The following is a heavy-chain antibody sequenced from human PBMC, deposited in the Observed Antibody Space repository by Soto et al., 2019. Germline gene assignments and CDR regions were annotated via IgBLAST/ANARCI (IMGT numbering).Heavy chain of an antibody. CDR1: GGSISSYY. CDR3: ARAEYYDFWSGYFDP. Sequence: SETLSLTCTVSGGSISSYYWSWIRQPPGKGLEWIGYIYYSGSTNYNPSLKSRVTISVDTSKNQFSLKLSSVTAADTAVYYCARAEYYDFWSGYFDPWGQGTLVTVSS. J-gene: IGHJ5*02. CDR2: IYYSGST. V-gene: IGHV4-59*01. D-gene: IGHD3-3*01.